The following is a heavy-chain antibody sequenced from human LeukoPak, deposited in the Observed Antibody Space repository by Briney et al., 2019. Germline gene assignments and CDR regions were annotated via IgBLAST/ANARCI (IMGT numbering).Heavy chain of an antibody. V-gene: IGHV3-53*01. Sequence: PGGSLRLSCAASGFTVSSNYMSWVRQAPGKGLEWVSVIYSGGSTYYADSVKGRFTISRDNSKNTLYLQMNSLRAEDTAVYYCAKPYGDGWYYFDYWGQGTLVTVSS. D-gene: IGHD6-19*01. CDR1: GFTVSSNY. CDR3: AKPYGDGWYYFDY. J-gene: IGHJ4*02. CDR2: IYSGGST.